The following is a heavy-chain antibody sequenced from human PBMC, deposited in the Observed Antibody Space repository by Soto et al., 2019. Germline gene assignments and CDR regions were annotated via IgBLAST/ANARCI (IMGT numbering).Heavy chain of an antibody. CDR1: GYTLTELS. CDR2: FDPEDGET. Sequence: ASVKVSCKVSGYTLTELSMHWVRQAPGKGLEWMGGFDPEDGETIYAQKLQGRVTMTEDTSTDTAYMELSSLRSEDTAVYYCATGLLYFDWLYPTAKYYYAYWAQGSLVPVSS. V-gene: IGHV1-24*01. CDR3: ATGLLYFDWLYPTAKYYYAY. D-gene: IGHD3-9*01. J-gene: IGHJ4*02.